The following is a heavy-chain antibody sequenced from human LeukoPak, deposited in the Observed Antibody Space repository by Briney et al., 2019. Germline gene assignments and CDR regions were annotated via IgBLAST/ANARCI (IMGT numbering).Heavy chain of an antibody. J-gene: IGHJ4*02. CDR2: ISGHNGYT. CDR3: ARDVCGASCSTPDY. Sequence: ASVKVSCKASGYTFTSYGTSWVRQAPGQGLEWMGWISGHNGYTNYAQNLQGRVTMTTDTSTSTAYMELRSLRSDDTAVYYCARDVCGASCSTPDYWGQGTLVTVSS. D-gene: IGHD2-15*01. CDR1: GYTFTSYG. V-gene: IGHV1-18*01.